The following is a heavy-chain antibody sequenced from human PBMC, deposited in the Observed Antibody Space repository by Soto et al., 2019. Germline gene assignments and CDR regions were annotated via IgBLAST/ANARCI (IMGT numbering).Heavy chain of an antibody. Sequence: QVQLVQSGAEVKKPGSSVKVSCKASGGTFSSYTISWVRQAPGQGLEWMGRIIPILGIANYAQKFQGRVTMTADKSTSTAYMELSSLRSEDTAVYYCARAAVAGTAGAYWGQGTLVTVSS. J-gene: IGHJ4*02. CDR1: GGTFSSYT. CDR2: IIPILGIA. CDR3: ARAAVAGTAGAY. V-gene: IGHV1-69*02. D-gene: IGHD6-19*01.